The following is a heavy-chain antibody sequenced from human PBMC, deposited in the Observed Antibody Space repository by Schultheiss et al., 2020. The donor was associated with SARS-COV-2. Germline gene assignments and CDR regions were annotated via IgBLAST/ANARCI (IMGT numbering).Heavy chain of an antibody. CDR1: GGSISSYY. J-gene: IGHJ6*02. CDR2: IYYSGST. Sequence: SETLSLTCTVSGGSISSYYWSWIRQPPRKGLEWIGYIYYSGSTNYNPSLKSRVTILVDTSKNQFSLKLSSVTATDTAVYYCARDRYYYGIDVWGQGTTVTVSS. CDR3: ARDRYYYGIDV. V-gene: IGHV4-59*01.